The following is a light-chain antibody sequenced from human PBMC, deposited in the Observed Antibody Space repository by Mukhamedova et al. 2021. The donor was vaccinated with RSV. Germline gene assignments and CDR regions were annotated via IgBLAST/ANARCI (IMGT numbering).Light chain of an antibody. V-gene: IGKV1-33*01. CDR2: GAS. CDR3: QQHDNAPLT. Sequence: WYQRRVHGKAPMLLIYGASNLEAGVPSRFGGSGSATEFSLTINILQPDDFATYYCQQHDNAPLTFGGGTKVEIK. J-gene: IGKJ4*01.